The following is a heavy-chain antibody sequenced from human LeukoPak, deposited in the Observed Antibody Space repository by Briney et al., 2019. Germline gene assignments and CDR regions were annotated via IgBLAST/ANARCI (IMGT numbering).Heavy chain of an antibody. Sequence: ASVKVSCKASGYSFTSDYIHWVRQAPGQGLEWMGIINPSGGSTTLAQKFQGRVTVTRDTSTNTVSMELNSLRSEDTAVYYCARSSGSNGGYFDYWGQGTLVTVSS. CDR2: INPSGGST. CDR1: GYSFTSDY. J-gene: IGHJ4*02. D-gene: IGHD1-26*01. V-gene: IGHV1-46*01. CDR3: ARSSGSNGGYFDY.